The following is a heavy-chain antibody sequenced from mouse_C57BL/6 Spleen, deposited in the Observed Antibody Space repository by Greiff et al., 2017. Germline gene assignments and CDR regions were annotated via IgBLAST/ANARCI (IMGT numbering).Heavy chain of an antibody. J-gene: IGHJ3*01. Sequence: QVQLKQPGAELVMPGASVKLSCKASGYTFTSYWMHWVKQRPGQGLEWIGEIDPSDSYTNYNQKFKGKSTLTVDTSSSTAYMQLSSLTSEVSAVYYCARGGITTVVANRKAWFAYWGQGTLVTVSA. CDR2: IDPSDSYT. CDR1: GYTFTSYW. V-gene: IGHV1-69*01. CDR3: ARGGITTVVANRKAWFAY. D-gene: IGHD1-1*01.